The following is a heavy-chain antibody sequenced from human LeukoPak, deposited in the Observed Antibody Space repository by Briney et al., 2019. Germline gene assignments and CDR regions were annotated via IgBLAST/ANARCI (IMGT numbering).Heavy chain of an antibody. CDR2: IYHSGST. V-gene: IGHV4-38-2*02. D-gene: IGHD1-26*01. CDR1: GYSISSGYY. J-gene: IGHJ4*02. Sequence: SETLSLTCTVSGYSISSGYYWGWIRQPPGKGLEWIGSIYHSGSTYYNPSLKSRVTISVDTSKNQFSLKLSSVTAADTAVYYCARARWEPEGVDFDYWGQGTLVTVSS. CDR3: ARARWEPEGVDFDY.